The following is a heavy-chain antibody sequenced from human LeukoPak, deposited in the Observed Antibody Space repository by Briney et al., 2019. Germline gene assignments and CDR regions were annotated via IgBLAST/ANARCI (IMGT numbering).Heavy chain of an antibody. J-gene: IGHJ3*02. Sequence: PGGSLRLSCAASGFTFSSYAMSWVRQAPGKGLEWVSAISGSGGSTYYADSVKGRFTISRDNSKNTLYLQMNSLRAEDTAVYYCAKGAAYYYDSSGYLGAFDIWGQGTMVTVSS. D-gene: IGHD3-22*01. CDR1: GFTFSSYA. CDR3: AKGAAYYYDSSGYLGAFDI. CDR2: ISGSGGST. V-gene: IGHV3-23*01.